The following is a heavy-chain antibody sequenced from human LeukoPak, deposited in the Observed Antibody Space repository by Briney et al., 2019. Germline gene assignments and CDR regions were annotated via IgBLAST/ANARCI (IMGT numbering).Heavy chain of an antibody. CDR3: ARGLVGATKGLGY. CDR2: ISSSSSTI. D-gene: IGHD1-26*01. Sequence: GGSLRLSCAASGFTFSSYSMNWVRQAPGKGLEWVSYISSSSSTIYYADSVKGRFTISRDNAKNSLYLQMNSLRAEDTAVYYCARGLVGATKGLGYWGQGTLVTVSS. V-gene: IGHV3-48*04. CDR1: GFTFSSYS. J-gene: IGHJ4*02.